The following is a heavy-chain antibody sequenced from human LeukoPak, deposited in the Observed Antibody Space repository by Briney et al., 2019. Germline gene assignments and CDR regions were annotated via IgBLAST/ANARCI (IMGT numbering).Heavy chain of an antibody. CDR2: ISSSSSSI. J-gene: IGHJ4*02. CDR1: GFTFSSYS. CDR3: ARRLPGSGYSEFDY. V-gene: IGHV3-48*02. Sequence: PGGSLRLPCAASGFTFSSYSMMWVRQAPGKELEWVSYISSSSSSISYADSVKGRFTISRDNAKNSLYLQMNSLRDEDTAVYYCARRLPGSGYSEFDYWGQGTLVTVFS. D-gene: IGHD3-22*01.